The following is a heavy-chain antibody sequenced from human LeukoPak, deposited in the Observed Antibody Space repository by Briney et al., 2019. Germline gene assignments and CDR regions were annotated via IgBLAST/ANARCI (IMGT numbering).Heavy chain of an antibody. CDR3: AKKVPANWGSYFDY. V-gene: IGHV3-53*01. D-gene: IGHD7-27*01. J-gene: IGHJ4*02. Sequence: PGGSLRLSCAASGFTVSSNYMSWVRPAPGKGLEWVSVIYSGGSTYYADSVKGRFTISRHNSKNTLNLQMNSLRAEDTAVYYCAKKVPANWGSYFDYWGQGTLVTVSS. CDR2: IYSGGST. CDR1: GFTVSSNY.